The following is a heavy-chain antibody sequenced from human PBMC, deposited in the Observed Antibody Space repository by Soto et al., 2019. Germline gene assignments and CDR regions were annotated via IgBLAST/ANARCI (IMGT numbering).Heavy chain of an antibody. CDR1: GFTFSTSS. Sequence: EAQLVESGGGLVQPGGSLRLSCAASGFTFSTSSMSWVRQAPGKGLEWVSYTRVSGGIIYYADSVRGRFAISRDNAKNSLYLEMNSPRAEETAVYYCVRESNRATTGPYWGQGTLVTVSS. J-gene: IGHJ4*02. V-gene: IGHV3-48*01. CDR3: VRESNRATTGPY. D-gene: IGHD1-1*01. CDR2: TRVSGGII.